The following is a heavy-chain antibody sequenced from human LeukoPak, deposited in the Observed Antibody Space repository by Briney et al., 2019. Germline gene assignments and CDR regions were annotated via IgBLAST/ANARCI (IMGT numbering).Heavy chain of an antibody. CDR1: GVSVSSGSYY. CDR3: ARNCTVTRYYFFYGMDV. D-gene: IGHD2-8*01. J-gene: IGHJ6*02. Sequence: SETLSLTCTVSGVSVSSGSYYWSWIRQPPGKGLEWIGYIYYSGNTNYNPSLKSRVTISVDTSKNQFSLGLSSVTTADTAVYYCARNCTVTRYYFFYGMDVWGQGTTVTVSS. CDR2: IYYSGNT. V-gene: IGHV4-61*01.